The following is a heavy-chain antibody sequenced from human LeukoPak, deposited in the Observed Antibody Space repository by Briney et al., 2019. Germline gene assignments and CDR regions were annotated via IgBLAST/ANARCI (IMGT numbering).Heavy chain of an antibody. D-gene: IGHD2-15*01. J-gene: IGHJ4*02. V-gene: IGHV3-33*01. CDR3: ARAPPYCSGGACYFDY. CDR1: GFTFSTYG. Sequence: PGRSLRLSCAASGFTFSTYGMHWVRQAPGKGLEGVAVIWYDGNNKYYADSVKGRFTISRDNSKNTLFLQMSSLRAEDTAVYYCARAPPYCSGGACYFDYWGQGTLVTVSS. CDR2: IWYDGNNK.